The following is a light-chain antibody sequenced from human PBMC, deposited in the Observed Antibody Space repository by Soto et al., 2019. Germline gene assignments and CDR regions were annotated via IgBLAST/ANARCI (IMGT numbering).Light chain of an antibody. V-gene: IGKV2-28*01. CDR2: LVS. CDR3: MQALQTPYT. J-gene: IGKJ2*01. Sequence: DLVMTQSPLSLPVTPGEPASISCRSGQSLLHSNGYTYLDWYLQKPGQSPQLLIYLVSNRASGVPDRFSGSGSGTDFTLKISRVEAEDVGVYYYMQALQTPYTFGQGTKLEI. CDR1: QSLLHSNGYTY.